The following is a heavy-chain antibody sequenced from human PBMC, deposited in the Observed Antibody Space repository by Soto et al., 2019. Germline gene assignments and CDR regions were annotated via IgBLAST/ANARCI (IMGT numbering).Heavy chain of an antibody. CDR3: ARARATIAAAAIFDC. CDR1: GGSIGASNG. V-gene: IGHV4-4*02. CDR2: VYRTGST. Sequence: SETLSLTCGVSGGSIGASNGWSWVRQPPGKGLEWIGEVYRTGSTNYNPSLESRLTISVDKSKNQFSLKLTSVTAADTAVYYCARARATIAAAAIFDCWGQGTLVTVSS. D-gene: IGHD6-13*01. J-gene: IGHJ4*02.